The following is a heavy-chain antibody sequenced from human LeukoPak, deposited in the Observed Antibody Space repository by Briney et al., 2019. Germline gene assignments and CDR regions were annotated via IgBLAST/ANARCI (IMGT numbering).Heavy chain of an antibody. D-gene: IGHD3-16*01. Sequence: GGSLRLSCAASGFTFSNYGMHGVRQAPGKGLKWVAFIRYDAITQYYADSVKGRFTISRDNSKNTLYLQMNSLRAEDTAIYYCAKDKLWGEDYFDYWGQGTLVTVSS. J-gene: IGHJ4*02. CDR2: IRYDAITQ. V-gene: IGHV3-30*02. CDR1: GFTFSNYG. CDR3: AKDKLWGEDYFDY.